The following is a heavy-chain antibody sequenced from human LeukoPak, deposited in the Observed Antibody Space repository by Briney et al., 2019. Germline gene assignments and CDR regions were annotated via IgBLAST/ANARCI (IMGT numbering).Heavy chain of an antibody. CDR1: GGSFSGYY. CDR2: INHSGST. D-gene: IGHD4-17*01. CDR3: ARTGSTVTMLYPFDH. J-gene: IGHJ4*02. V-gene: IGHV4-34*01. Sequence: SETLSLTCAVYGGSFSGYYWSWIRQPPGKGLEWIGEINHSGSTNYNPSLKSRVSISVDTSKNQFSLKLSSVTAADTAVYYCARTGSTVTMLYPFDHWGQGTLVTVSS.